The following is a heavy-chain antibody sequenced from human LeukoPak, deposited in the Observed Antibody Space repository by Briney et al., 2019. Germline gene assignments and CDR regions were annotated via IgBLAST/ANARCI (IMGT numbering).Heavy chain of an antibody. CDR1: GGSFSGYY. CDR3: ARGYLVGYYDSSGYYYYFDY. V-gene: IGHV4-34*01. J-gene: IGHJ4*02. CDR2: INHSGST. Sequence: SETLSLTCAVYGGSFSGYYWSWIRQPPGKGLEWIGEINHSGSTNYNPSLKSRVTISVDTSKNQFSLKLSSVTAADTAVYYCARGYLVGYYDSSGYYYYFDYWGQGTLVTASS. D-gene: IGHD3-22*01.